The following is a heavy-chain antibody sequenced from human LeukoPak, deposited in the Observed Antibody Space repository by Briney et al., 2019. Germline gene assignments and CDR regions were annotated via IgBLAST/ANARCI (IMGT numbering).Heavy chain of an antibody. CDR1: GYTFTAYY. CDR2: INPNSGGT. CDR3: ARDQVATAGKGFYYYYYGMDV. D-gene: IGHD6-13*01. V-gene: IGHV1-2*06. J-gene: IGHJ6*02. Sequence: ASVKVSCKASGYTFTAYYMHWVRQAPGQGLEWMGRINPNSGGTNYAQKFQGRVSMTRDTSSSTAYMELSSLRSDDTAVYYCARDQVATAGKGFYYYYYGMDVWGQGTTVTVSS.